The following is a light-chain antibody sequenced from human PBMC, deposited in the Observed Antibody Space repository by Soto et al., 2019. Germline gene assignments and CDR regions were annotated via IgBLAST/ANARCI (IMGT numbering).Light chain of an antibody. CDR3: QQRSDWTWT. CDR2: EAS. CDR1: QSVTHS. J-gene: IGKJ1*01. V-gene: IGKV3-11*01. Sequence: IVLTQPPATLSLSPGERDTLSSRASQSVTHSLAWYQQQPAQAPRLLVYEASNGATGIPARFSGGGSGTDFHLTIRRLETEDFAVYECQQRSDWTWTGCQGTKGEIK.